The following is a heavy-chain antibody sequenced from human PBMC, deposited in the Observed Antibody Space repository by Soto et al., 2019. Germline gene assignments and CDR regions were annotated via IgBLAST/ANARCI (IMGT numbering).Heavy chain of an antibody. CDR1: GYTLTELS. Sequence: ASVKVSCKVSGYTLTELSMHWVRQAPGKGLECMGGFDPEDGETIYAQKFQGRVTMTEDTSTDTAYMELSSLRSEDTAVYYCATGGYSSSSGPRYYYYGMDVWGQGTTVTVSS. D-gene: IGHD6-6*01. V-gene: IGHV1-24*01. CDR3: ATGGYSSSSGPRYYYYGMDV. CDR2: FDPEDGET. J-gene: IGHJ6*02.